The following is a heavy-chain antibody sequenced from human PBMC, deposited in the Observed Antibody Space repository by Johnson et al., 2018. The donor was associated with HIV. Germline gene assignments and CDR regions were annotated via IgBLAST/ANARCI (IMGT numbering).Heavy chain of an antibody. CDR2: IFSVGDV. V-gene: IGHV3-30*14. D-gene: IGHD3-9*01. CDR3: ARDGRDLVTRGSFDV. CDR1: GFTFSSYA. Sequence: QVQLVESGGGVVQPGRSLRLSCAASGFTFSSYAMHWVRQAPGKGLEWVSVIFSVGDVYYADSVKGRFTISRDNSKNMVYLQMNSLRPEYTAVYYCARDGRDLVTRGSFDVWGQGTVVTVSS. J-gene: IGHJ3*01.